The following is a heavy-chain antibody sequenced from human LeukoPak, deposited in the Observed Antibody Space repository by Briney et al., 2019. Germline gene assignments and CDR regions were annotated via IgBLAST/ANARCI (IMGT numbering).Heavy chain of an antibody. V-gene: IGHV3-66*02. J-gene: IGHJ3*02. D-gene: IGHD2-2*01. CDR3: ARDRGGYCSSTSCYRPDAFDI. CDR1: GFTVSTNY. CDR2: IYSGGST. Sequence: GGSLRLSCAASGFTVSTNYMSWFRQAPGKGLEWVSVIYSGGSTYYADSVKGRFTISRDNSKNTLYLQMSSLRAEATAVYYCARDRGGYCSSTSCYRPDAFDIWGQGTMVTVS.